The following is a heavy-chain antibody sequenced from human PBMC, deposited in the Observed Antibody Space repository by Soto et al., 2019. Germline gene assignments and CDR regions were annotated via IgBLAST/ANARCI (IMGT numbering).Heavy chain of an antibody. D-gene: IGHD5-18*01. Sequence: EVQLVESGGGLVKPGGSLRLSCAASGFNFSTYWMHWVRQAPVKGPLWVARIKSDGSGTYYADSVKGRLTISRDNSNKQLYLEMDSLRGEDTAVYFFERGDGDYDDGNGYLGLHCGQGTLVTGSS. CDR1: GFNFSTYW. V-gene: IGHV3-74*01. CDR3: ERGDGDYDDGNGYLGLH. J-gene: IGHJ4*02. CDR2: IKSDGSGT.